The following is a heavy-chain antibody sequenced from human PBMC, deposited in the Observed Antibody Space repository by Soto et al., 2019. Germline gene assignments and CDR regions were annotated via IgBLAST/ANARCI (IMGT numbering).Heavy chain of an antibody. CDR1: GGSFSGYY. D-gene: IGHD3-3*01. V-gene: IGHV4-34*01. CDR3: ARGRGDDFWSGSNEAYFDY. J-gene: IGHJ4*02. CDR2: INHSGST. Sequence: SETLSLTCAVYGGSFSGYYWSWIRQPPGKGLEWIGEINHSGSTNYNPSLKSRVTISVDTSKNQFSLKLGSVTAADTAVYYCARGRGDDFWSGSNEAYFDYWGQGTLVTVSS.